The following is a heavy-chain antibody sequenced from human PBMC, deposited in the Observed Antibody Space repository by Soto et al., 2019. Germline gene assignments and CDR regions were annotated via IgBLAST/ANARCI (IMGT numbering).Heavy chain of an antibody. Sequence: SETLSLTCTVSGDSISSPHYYWTWIRQPPGKGLEWVGYIYYTGNNFYNPALKSRVAMSVDPSKNQFSLKLSSVTAADTAVYYCARDSPAAGTYNWFDPWGQGNLVT. CDR1: GDSISSPHYY. CDR3: ARDSPAAGTYNWFDP. J-gene: IGHJ5*02. V-gene: IGHV4-30-4*02. D-gene: IGHD6-13*01. CDR2: IYYTGNN.